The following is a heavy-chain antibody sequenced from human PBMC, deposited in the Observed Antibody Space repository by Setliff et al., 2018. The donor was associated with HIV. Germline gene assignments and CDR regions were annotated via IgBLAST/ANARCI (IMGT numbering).Heavy chain of an antibody. Sequence: ASVKVYWKASGYTFTSYYMHWVRQDPGQGRQGMGIINPSSGSTTYAQKFQGRVTMTRDTSTSTVYMELSSLRSEDTAVYYCARDPAPSSSASYFHHWVPGTPFTVSS. V-gene: IGHV1-46*01. D-gene: IGHD6-6*01. J-gene: IGHJ1*01. CDR3: ARDPAPSSSASYFHH. CDR2: INPSSGST. CDR1: GYTFTSYY.